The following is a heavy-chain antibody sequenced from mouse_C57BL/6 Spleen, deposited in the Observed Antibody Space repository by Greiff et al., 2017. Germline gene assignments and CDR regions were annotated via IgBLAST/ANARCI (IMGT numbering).Heavy chain of an antibody. V-gene: IGHV1-74*01. J-gene: IGHJ4*01. D-gene: IGHD2-2*01. CDR2: IHPSDSDT. Sequence: VQLQQPGAELVKPGASVKVSCKASGYTFTSYWMHWVKQRPGQGLEWIGRIHPSDSDTNYKQKFKGKATLTVDKSSSTAYMQLSSLTSEDSAVYYCAIGIGGYDVYYYAMDYWGQGTSVTVSS. CDR3: AIGIGGYDVYYYAMDY. CDR1: GYTFTSYW.